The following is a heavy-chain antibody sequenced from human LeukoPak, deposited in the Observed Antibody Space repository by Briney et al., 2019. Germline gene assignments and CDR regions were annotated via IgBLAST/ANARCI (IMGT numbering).Heavy chain of an antibody. D-gene: IGHD6-13*01. CDR3: ARGASVAAAGASP. CDR1: GFTFTRYW. Sequence: GGSLRLSCAASGFTFTRYWMHWVRQTPGKGLVWVSRINPEGSGTGYADSVKGRFTISRDNAKNTLYLQMNSLRAEDTAVYYCARGASVAAAGASPWGGGTLVTVSS. CDR2: INPEGSGT. V-gene: IGHV3-74*01. J-gene: IGHJ1*01.